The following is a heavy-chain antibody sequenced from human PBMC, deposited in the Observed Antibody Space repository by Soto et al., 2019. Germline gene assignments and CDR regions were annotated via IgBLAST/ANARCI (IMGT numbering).Heavy chain of an antibody. D-gene: IGHD2-2*03. J-gene: IGHJ5*02. Sequence: QVQLVQSGAEVKKPGASVKVSCKASGYTFTSYGISWVRQAPGQGLEWMGWISAYNGNTNYAQKLQARATMTTDTSASRAYMELRSLRSDDTAVYYCARDGYCISPQPAVVCLWFDPWGQGTLVTVSS. CDR2: ISAYNGNT. CDR1: GYTFTSYG. V-gene: IGHV1-18*01. CDR3: ARDGYCISPQPAVVCLWFDP.